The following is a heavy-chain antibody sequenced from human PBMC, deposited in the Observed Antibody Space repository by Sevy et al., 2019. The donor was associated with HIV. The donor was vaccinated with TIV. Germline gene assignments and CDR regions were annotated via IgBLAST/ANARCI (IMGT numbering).Heavy chain of an antibody. CDR2: ISGSGGST. V-gene: IGHV3-23*01. CDR1: GFTFSSYA. CDR3: AKDLNPSLPLLWFGELPTLDFDY. Sequence: GGSLRLSCAASGFTFSSYAMSWVRQAPGKGLEWVSAISGSGGSTDYADSVKGRFTISRDNSKNTLYLQMNSLRAEDTAVYYCAKDLNPSLPLLWFGELPTLDFDYWGQGTLVTVSS. J-gene: IGHJ4*02. D-gene: IGHD3-10*01.